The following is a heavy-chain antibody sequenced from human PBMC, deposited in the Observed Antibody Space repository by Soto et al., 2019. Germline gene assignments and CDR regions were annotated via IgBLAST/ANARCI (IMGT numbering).Heavy chain of an antibody. Sequence: LKISCRASGYDFTSHWHGWARQMPGKGLEWMGIVHGGDSDSRYSPPFQGQVTISADKSINTAYLQWSSLKASDTATYYCARRSCSGDSCLQYWYYGFDVWGQGTTVTVPS. CDR1: GYDFTSHW. J-gene: IGHJ6*02. V-gene: IGHV5-51*01. D-gene: IGHD2-15*01. CDR2: VHGGDSDS. CDR3: ARRSCSGDSCLQYWYYGFDV.